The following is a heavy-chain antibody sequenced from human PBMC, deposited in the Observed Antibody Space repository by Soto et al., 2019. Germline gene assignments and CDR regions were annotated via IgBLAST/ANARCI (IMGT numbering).Heavy chain of an antibody. J-gene: IGHJ4*02. V-gene: IGHV3-30-3*01. CDR3: ARDRIGSGSYNCFDY. CDR1: GFTFSSYA. Sequence: QVQLVESGGGVVQPGRSLRLSCAASGFTFSSYAVHWVRQAPGKGLEWVAVISYDGSNKYYADSVKGRFTISRDNSKNTLYLQMNSLRAEDTAVYDCARDRIGSGSYNCFDYWGQGILVTVSS. CDR2: ISYDGSNK. D-gene: IGHD3-10*01.